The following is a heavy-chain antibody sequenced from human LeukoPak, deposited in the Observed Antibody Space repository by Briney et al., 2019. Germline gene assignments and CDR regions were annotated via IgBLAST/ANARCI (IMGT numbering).Heavy chain of an antibody. V-gene: IGHV2-70*04. Sequence: SGPTLVNPTQTLTLTCTFSGFSLSTSGMRVSWIRQPPGKALEWLARIDWDDEKFYNTSLKTRLTISMDTSKNQVVLTMTNMDPVDTATYFCARDRVGASGFNYWGQGTLVTVSS. J-gene: IGHJ4*02. D-gene: IGHD1-26*01. CDR1: GFSLSTSGMR. CDR3: ARDRVGASGFNY. CDR2: IDWDDEK.